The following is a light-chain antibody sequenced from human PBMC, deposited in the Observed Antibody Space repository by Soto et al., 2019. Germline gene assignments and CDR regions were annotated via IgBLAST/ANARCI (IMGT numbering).Light chain of an antibody. CDR3: QAWDSST. CDR1: KLGDKY. V-gene: IGLV3-1*01. CDR2: QDS. Sequence: SYELTQPPSVSVSPGQTASITCSGDKLGDKYACWYQQKPGQSPVLVIYQDSKRPSGIPERFSGSNSGNTATLTISGTQAMDKADYYCQAWDSSTFGGGTKLTV. J-gene: IGLJ3*02.